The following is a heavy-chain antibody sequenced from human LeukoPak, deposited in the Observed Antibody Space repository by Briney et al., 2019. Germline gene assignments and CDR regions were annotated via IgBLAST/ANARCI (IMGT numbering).Heavy chain of an antibody. CDR1: GGSISSSSYY. J-gene: IGHJ5*02. V-gene: IGHV4-39*01. CDR3: ARSSRGWESLPWGNWFDP. Sequence: SETLSLTCTVSGGSISSSSYYWGWLRQPPGRGLEWMGTIYYSGGTYYNPSLKSRITISVDTSKNQFALKMNSVTAADTAVYYCARSSRGWESLPWGNWFDPWGQGTLVTVSS. D-gene: IGHD1-26*01. CDR2: IYYSGGT.